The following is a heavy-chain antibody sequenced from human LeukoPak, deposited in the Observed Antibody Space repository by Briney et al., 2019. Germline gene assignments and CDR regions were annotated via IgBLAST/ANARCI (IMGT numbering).Heavy chain of an antibody. CDR2: IYYSGST. CDR1: GGSISSYY. CDR3: ARDKVVVVVAATRGYYYYGMDV. D-gene: IGHD2-15*01. J-gene: IGHJ6*02. Sequence: SSETLSLTCTVSGGSISSYYWSWIRQPPGKGLEWIGYIYYSGSTNYNPSLKSRVTISVDTSKNQFSLKLSSVTAADTAVYYCARDKVVVVVAATRGYYYYGMDVWGQGTTVTVPS. V-gene: IGHV4-59*01.